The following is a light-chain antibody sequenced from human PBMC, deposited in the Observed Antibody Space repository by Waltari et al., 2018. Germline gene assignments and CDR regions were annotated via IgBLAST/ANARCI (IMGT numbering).Light chain of an antibody. J-gene: IGKJ1*01. V-gene: IGKV1-5*01. CDR1: QSITNW. CDR3: KQYDNYWT. CDR2: GPS. Sequence: DIPMTQSPPTLSASVGARVTITCRASQSITNWLAWYHLNPAKAPKRLTYGPSNLESGVPSRFSGSGSGTEFTRTISSLQPDDFATYYCKQYDNYWTLGQGPKVEIK.